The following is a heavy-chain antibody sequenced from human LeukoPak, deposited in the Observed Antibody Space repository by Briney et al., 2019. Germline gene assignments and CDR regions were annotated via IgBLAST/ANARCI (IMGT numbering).Heavy chain of an antibody. CDR2: IDHSGST. Sequence: PSETLSLTCAVYGGFISGYYWTWIRQPPGKGLGWIGEIDHSGSTNYNPSLKSRVTISVDTSKHQFSLKLSSVTAADTAVYYCARLMVANLRKEFDYWGQGTLVTVSS. CDR1: GGFISGYY. CDR3: ARLMVANLRKEFDY. J-gene: IGHJ4*02. V-gene: IGHV4-34*01. D-gene: IGHD2-8*01.